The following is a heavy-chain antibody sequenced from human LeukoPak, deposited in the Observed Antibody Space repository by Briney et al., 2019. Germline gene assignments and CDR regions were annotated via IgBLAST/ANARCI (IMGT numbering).Heavy chain of an antibody. CDR2: IYYSGST. D-gene: IGHD4-17*01. CDR3: ARTTVTTYYCYMDV. V-gene: IGHV4-39*01. J-gene: IGHJ6*03. CDR1: GGSISSSSYY. Sequence: PSETLSLTCTVSGGSISSSSYYWGWIRQPPGKGLEWIGSIYYSGSTYYNPSLKSRVTISVDTSKNQFSLKLSSVTAADTAVYYCARTTVTTYYCYMDVWGKGTTVTVSS.